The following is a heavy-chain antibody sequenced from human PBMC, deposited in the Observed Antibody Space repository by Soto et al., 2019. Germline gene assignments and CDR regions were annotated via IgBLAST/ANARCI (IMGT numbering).Heavy chain of an antibody. CDR2: FDPEDGET. J-gene: IGHJ4*02. CDR3: ATGGRGSSSWYHVYGY. CDR1: GYTLTELS. D-gene: IGHD6-13*01. Sequence: ASMKVSCKVSGYTLTELSMHWVRQAPGKGLEWMGGFDPEDGETIYAQKFQGRVTMTEDTSTDTAYMELSSLRSEDTAVYYCATGGRGSSSWYHVYGYWGQGTLVTVSS. V-gene: IGHV1-24*01.